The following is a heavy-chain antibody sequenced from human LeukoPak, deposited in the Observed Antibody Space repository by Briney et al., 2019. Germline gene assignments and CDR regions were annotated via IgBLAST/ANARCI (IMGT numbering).Heavy chain of an antibody. CDR3: ARVYNDLPLNYIVVVPAPGVFDY. CDR2: IYYSGST. Sequence: SETLSLTCTVSGGSISSYYWSWIRQPPGKGLEWIGYIYYSGSTYYNPSLKSRVTISVDTSKNQFSLKLSSVTAADTAVYYCARVYNDLPLNYIVVVPAPGVFDYWGQGTLVTVSS. J-gene: IGHJ4*02. CDR1: GGSISSYY. D-gene: IGHD2-2*01. V-gene: IGHV4-59*12.